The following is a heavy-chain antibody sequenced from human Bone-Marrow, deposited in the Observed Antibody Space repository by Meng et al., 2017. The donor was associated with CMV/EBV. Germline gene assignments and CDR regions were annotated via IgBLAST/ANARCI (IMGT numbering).Heavy chain of an antibody. V-gene: IGHV4-39*07. CDR1: GSIISSSHY. D-gene: IGHD4-23*01. CDR2: IYYSGNT. Sequence: GSIISSSHYWGWVRQPPGRGLEWIATIYYSGNTYYNPSLKSRVTISVDSSKNQFSLKLSSVTAADTAVYYCARESGGYYYYYGMDVWGQGTTVTVSS. CDR3: ARESGGYYYYYGMDV. J-gene: IGHJ6*02.